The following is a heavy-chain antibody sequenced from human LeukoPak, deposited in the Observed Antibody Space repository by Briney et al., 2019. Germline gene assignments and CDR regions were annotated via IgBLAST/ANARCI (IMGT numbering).Heavy chain of an antibody. CDR3: AREGGDGYKAGQY. D-gene: IGHD5-24*01. V-gene: IGHV1-46*01. CDR2: FNPSDGRA. J-gene: IGHJ4*02. Sequence: GASVKVSCKASGYIFIDYYMHWVRQAPGQGLEWMGTFNPSDGRATYAQKFQGRITVTRDTSTSTVYMELSRLTSEDTAVYYCAREGGDGYKAGQYWGQGTPVTVSS. CDR1: GYIFIDYY.